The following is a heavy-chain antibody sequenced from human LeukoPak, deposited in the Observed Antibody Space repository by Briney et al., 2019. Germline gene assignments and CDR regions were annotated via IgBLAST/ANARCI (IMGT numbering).Heavy chain of an antibody. CDR2: IYYSGST. CDR1: GGSISSSSYY. J-gene: IGHJ4*02. D-gene: IGHD6-19*01. Sequence: SETLSLTCTVSGGSISSSSYYWGWIRQPPGKGLEWIGSIYYSGSTYYNPSLKSRVTMSVDTSKNQFSLKLSSVTAADTAVYYCARDLGSFDYWGQGTLVTVSS. CDR3: ARDLGSFDY. V-gene: IGHV4-39*07.